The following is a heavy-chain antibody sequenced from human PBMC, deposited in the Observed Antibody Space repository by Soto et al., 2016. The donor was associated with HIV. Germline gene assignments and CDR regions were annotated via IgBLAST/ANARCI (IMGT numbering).Heavy chain of an antibody. J-gene: IGHJ4*02. Sequence: EVQLVESGGGLVQPGGSLKLSCAASGFTFSGSAMHWVRQASGKGLEWVGRIRSKANSYATAYAASVKGRFTISRDDSKNTAYLQMNSLKTEDTAVYYCTRHIHGDYYFDYWGQGTLVTVSS. V-gene: IGHV3-73*01. CDR3: TRHIHGDYYFDY. CDR1: GFTFSGSA. CDR2: IRSKANSYAT. D-gene: IGHD4-17*01.